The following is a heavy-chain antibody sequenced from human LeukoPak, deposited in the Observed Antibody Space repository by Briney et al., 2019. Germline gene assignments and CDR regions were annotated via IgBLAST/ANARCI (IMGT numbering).Heavy chain of an antibody. D-gene: IGHD1-14*01. CDR3: ERNNPGLGY. V-gene: IGHV3-48*03. CDR1: GFTFSSYD. Sequence: GGSLRLSCAASGFTFSSYDMVWVRQAPGEGLEWVSYISGSGNAISYADSVRGRFTISRDNAKNSVYLQMNSLRTEDTVVYYWERNNPGLGYWGQGTLVTVSS. CDR2: ISGSGNAI. J-gene: IGHJ4*02.